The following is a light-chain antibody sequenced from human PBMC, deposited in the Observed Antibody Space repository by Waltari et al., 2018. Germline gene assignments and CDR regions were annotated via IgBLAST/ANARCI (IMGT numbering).Light chain of an antibody. V-gene: IGKV1-5*03. Sequence: DIQVTQSPSIVSASVGDRVTITCRASQNISLYLAWYQQKPGNAPKLQIYRTSRLYGGVPSRFSGSGSGTDFTLTISSLQPEDFATYYCQESYGLPYTFGQGTKLEIK. CDR2: RTS. CDR1: QNISLY. CDR3: QESYGLPYT. J-gene: IGKJ2*01.